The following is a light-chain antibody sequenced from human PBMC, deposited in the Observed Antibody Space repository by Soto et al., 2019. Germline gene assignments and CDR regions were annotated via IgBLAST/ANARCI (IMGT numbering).Light chain of an antibody. CDR1: SGHSNYA. J-gene: IGLJ2*01. CDR3: QTWGSGIVV. V-gene: IGLV4-69*01. CDR2: LNSDGSH. Sequence: QPVLTQSPSASASQGASVKLTCTLSSGHSNYAIAWHQQQSEKGPRYLMKLNSDGSHSKGDGIPDRFSGSSSGAERYLTISSLQSEDEADYYCQTWGSGIVVFGGGTQLTVL.